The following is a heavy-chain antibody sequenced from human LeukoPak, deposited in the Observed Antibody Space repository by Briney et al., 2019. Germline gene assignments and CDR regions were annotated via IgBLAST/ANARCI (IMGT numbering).Heavy chain of an antibody. V-gene: IGHV4-59*01. CDR3: ARGRIYYDSTGYYN. Sequence: SETLSLTCTVSGASISSYYWSWIRQSPGKGLGWIGYIYDSGTTDYNPSLKSRVTISVDTSKNQFSLKLSSVTAADTAVYYCARGRIYYDSTGYYNWGQGTLLTVSS. J-gene: IGHJ4*02. CDR1: GASISSYY. CDR2: IYDSGTT. D-gene: IGHD3-22*01.